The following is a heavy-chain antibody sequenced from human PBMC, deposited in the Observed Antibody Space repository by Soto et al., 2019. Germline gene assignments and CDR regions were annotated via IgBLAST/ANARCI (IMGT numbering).Heavy chain of an antibody. CDR1: GFTVGSDW. D-gene: IGHD1-1*01. Sequence: EVQLVESGGGLVKPGGSLRLGCEVSGFTVGSDWMNWVRQAPGTGLVWVGRIKSQVDGGTTDYAEPVKGRFTISIDDSKNTRYLQMESLNTEDKAVYYCTSAPPRALTEELARSGGQGTLVTVSS. J-gene: IGHJ4*02. V-gene: IGHV3-15*07. CDR2: IKSQVDGGTT. CDR3: TSAPPRALTEELARS.